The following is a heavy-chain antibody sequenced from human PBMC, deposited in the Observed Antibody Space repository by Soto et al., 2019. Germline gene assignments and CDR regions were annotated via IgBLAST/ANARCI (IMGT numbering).Heavy chain of an antibody. Sequence: QVQLVESGGGVVQPGRSLRLSCAASGFTFSSYAMHWVRQAPGKGLEWVAVISYDGSNKYYADSVKGRFTISRDNSKNTPYLQMNSLRAEDTAVYYCARDSRVVVPAAIGVGYCYYGMDVWGQGTTVTVSS. D-gene: IGHD2-2*01. CDR3: ARDSRVVVPAAIGVGYCYYGMDV. V-gene: IGHV3-30-3*01. CDR1: GFTFSSYA. J-gene: IGHJ6*02. CDR2: ISYDGSNK.